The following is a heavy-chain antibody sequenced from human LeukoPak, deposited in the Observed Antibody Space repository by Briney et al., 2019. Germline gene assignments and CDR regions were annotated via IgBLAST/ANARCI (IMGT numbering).Heavy chain of an antibody. CDR3: AKDYTIFGVGRGYMDV. Sequence: PGRSLRLSCAASGFTFDDYAMHWVRQAPGKGLEWVSGISWNSGSIGYEDSVQGRFTISRDNAKNSLYLQMNSLRAEDTALYYCAKDYTIFGVGRGYMDVWGKGTTVTVSS. D-gene: IGHD3-3*01. CDR2: ISWNSGSI. V-gene: IGHV3-9*01. J-gene: IGHJ6*03. CDR1: GFTFDDYA.